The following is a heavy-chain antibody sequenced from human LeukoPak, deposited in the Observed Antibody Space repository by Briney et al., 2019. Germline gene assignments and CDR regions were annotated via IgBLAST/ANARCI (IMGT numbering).Heavy chain of an antibody. Sequence: GGSLRLSRAASGFTFSDAWMIWLRPAPGKGLEGFLYISSSGSTIGDADAVKGRVTISRDNAKNSLYLPMSSLRAEDTAVYYCARRRDFFDYWGQGTLVTVSS. J-gene: IGHJ4*02. V-gene: IGHV3-11*01. CDR3: ARRRDFFDY. CDR1: GFTFSDAW. CDR2: ISSSGSTI.